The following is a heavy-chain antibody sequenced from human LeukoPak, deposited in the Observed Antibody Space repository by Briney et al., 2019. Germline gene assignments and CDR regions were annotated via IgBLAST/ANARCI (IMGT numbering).Heavy chain of an antibody. CDR3: ARQNYYDSSGYLDY. Sequence: GESLKISCEGSGYSFTNYWIGWVRQMPGKGLEWMGIIYPGDSYTRYSPSFQGQVTISADNSISTAYMQWSSLKASDTAMYYCARQNYYDSSGYLDYWGQGTLVTVSS. D-gene: IGHD3-22*01. CDR1: GYSFTNYW. J-gene: IGHJ4*02. CDR2: IYPGDSYT. V-gene: IGHV5-51*01.